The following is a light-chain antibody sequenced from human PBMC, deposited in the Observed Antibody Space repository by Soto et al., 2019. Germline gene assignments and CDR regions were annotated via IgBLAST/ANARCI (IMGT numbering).Light chain of an antibody. CDR2: HVT. CDR1: SSDVGGYNY. Sequence: QSVLTQPASVSGSPGQSITISCTGTSSDVGGYNYVSWYQQHPGKATKLMIYHVTNRPSGVSNRLSGSKSGNTASLTISGLQAEDEADYYCSSYTSSSNYVFGTGTKGTVL. V-gene: IGLV2-14*01. CDR3: SSYTSSSNYV. J-gene: IGLJ1*01.